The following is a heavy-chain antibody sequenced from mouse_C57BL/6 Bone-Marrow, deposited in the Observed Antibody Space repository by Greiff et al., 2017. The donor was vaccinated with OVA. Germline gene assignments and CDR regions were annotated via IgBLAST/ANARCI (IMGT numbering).Heavy chain of an antibody. CDR2: IDPSDSYT. CDR1: GYTFTSYW. J-gene: IGHJ1*03. V-gene: IGHV1-69*01. D-gene: IGHD2-4*01. CDR3: ARRGDYDVRYFDV. Sequence: QVQLQQPGAELVMPGASVKLSCKASGYTFTSYWMHWVKQRPGQGLEWIGEIDPSDSYTNYNQKFKGKSTLTVDKSSSTAYMQLSSLTSEDSAVYYCARRGDYDVRYFDVWGTGTTVTVSS.